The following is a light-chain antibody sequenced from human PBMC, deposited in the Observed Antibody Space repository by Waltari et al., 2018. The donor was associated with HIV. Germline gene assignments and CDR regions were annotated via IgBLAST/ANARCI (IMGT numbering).Light chain of an antibody. Sequence: DIQMTQSPSSVSASVGDRFTITCRASQGIGTWLAWYQLKPGKAPNLLIYAGSSLQSGVPSRFNGSGSGRDFNLTISSLQPEDCATYCCQQAKSFPLTFGPGTTVDIK. J-gene: IGKJ3*01. CDR1: QGIGTW. V-gene: IGKV1-12*01. CDR2: AGS. CDR3: QQAKSFPLT.